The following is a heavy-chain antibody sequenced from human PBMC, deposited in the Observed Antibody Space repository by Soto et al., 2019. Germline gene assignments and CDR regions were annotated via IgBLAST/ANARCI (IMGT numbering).Heavy chain of an antibody. CDR3: AKASGGSIAATFDY. D-gene: IGHD6-6*01. J-gene: IGHJ4*02. V-gene: IGHV3-9*01. Sequence: EVQLVESGGCLVQPGRSLRLSCAASGFTFDDYAMHWVRQAPGKGLEWVSGISWNSGSIGYADSVKGRFTISRDNAKNSLYLQMNSLRAEDTALYYCAKASGGSIAATFDYWGQGTLVTVSS. CDR1: GFTFDDYA. CDR2: ISWNSGSI.